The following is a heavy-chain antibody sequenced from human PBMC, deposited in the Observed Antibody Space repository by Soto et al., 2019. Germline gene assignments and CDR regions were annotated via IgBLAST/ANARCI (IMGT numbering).Heavy chain of an antibody. CDR1: GFTFSSYS. V-gene: IGHV3-48*02. D-gene: IGHD6-6*01. CDR3: ARAIAARLYYYYYGMDV. CDR2: ISSSSSTI. Sequence: GGSLRLSCAASGFTFSSYSMNWVRQAPGKGLEWVSYISSSSSTIYYADSVKGRFTISRDNAKNSLYLQMNSLRDEDTAVYYCARAIAARLYYYYYGMDVWGQGTTVTVSS. J-gene: IGHJ6*02.